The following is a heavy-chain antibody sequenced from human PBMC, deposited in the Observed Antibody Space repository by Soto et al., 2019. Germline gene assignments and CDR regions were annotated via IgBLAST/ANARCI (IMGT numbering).Heavy chain of an antibody. CDR1: GGSISSGGYY. V-gene: IGHV4-31*01. Sequence: QVQLQESGPGLVKPSQTLSLTCTVSGGSISSGGYYWSWIRQHPGKGLEWIGYIYYSGSTYYNPSLKSQVTISVDTSKNQFSLKLSSVTAADTAVYYCARALRITMIDRLYYFDYWGQGTLVTVSS. CDR3: ARALRITMIDRLYYFDY. D-gene: IGHD3-22*01. CDR2: IYYSGST. J-gene: IGHJ4*02.